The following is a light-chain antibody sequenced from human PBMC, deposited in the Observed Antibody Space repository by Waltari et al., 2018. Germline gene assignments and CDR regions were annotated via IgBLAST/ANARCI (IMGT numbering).Light chain of an antibody. Sequence: EIVMTQSPATLSVSPGERATLSCRASQSISSDLAWYQQKPGQAPMLLIYGASTRATGIPDRFSGSGSGTEFTLTISSLQSEDFAVYYCQQYYRWWTFGLGTKVERK. J-gene: IGKJ1*01. CDR2: GAS. CDR1: QSISSD. V-gene: IGKV3-15*01. CDR3: QQYYRWWT.